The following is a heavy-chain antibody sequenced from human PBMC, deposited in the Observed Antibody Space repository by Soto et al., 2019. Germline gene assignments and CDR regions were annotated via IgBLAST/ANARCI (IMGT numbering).Heavy chain of an antibody. CDR1: GFTVGDYA. J-gene: IGHJ1*01. V-gene: IGHV3-49*03. CDR2: IRSKAYGGTT. CDR3: TREDPDYYDSSGYYIGYFQH. D-gene: IGHD3-22*01. Sequence: GGSLRLSCTASGFTVGDYAMSWFRQARGKGLGWVGFIRSKAYGGTTEYAASVKGRFTISRDDSKSIAYLQMNSLKTEDTAVYYCTREDPDYYDSSGYYIGYFQHWGQGTLVTVSS.